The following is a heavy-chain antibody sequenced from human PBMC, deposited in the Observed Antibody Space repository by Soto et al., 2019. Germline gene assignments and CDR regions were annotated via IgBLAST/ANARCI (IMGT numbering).Heavy chain of an antibody. Sequence: ASVKVSCKASGYTFTSYGISWVRQAPGQGLEWMGWISAYNGNTNYAQKLQGRVTMTTDTSTSTAYMELRSLRSDETAVYYCASIAAPLPAPWFDPWGQGTLVTVSS. V-gene: IGHV1-18*04. J-gene: IGHJ5*02. CDR2: ISAYNGNT. CDR3: ASIAAPLPAPWFDP. CDR1: GYTFTSYG. D-gene: IGHD6-13*01.